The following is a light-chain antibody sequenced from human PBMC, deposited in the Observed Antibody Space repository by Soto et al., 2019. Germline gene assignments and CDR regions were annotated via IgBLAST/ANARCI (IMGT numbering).Light chain of an antibody. V-gene: IGLV2-14*01. CDR1: SSDVGGYNY. J-gene: IGLJ1*01. CDR3: SSYTSSNDFV. CDR2: EVS. Sequence: QSVLAQPASVSGSPGQSITISCTGTSSDVGGYNYVSWYQQHPGKAPKLMIYEVSNRPSGVSNRFSGSKSGNTASLTISGLQAEAEAHYYCSSYTSSNDFVFGNGTKVTV.